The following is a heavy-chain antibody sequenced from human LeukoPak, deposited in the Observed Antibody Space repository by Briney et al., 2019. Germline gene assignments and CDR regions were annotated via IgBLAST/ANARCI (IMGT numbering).Heavy chain of an antibody. CDR1: GFNFDHYA. D-gene: IGHD5-12*01. V-gene: IGHV3-9*01. CDR2: SSWNGGCI. Sequence: PGGSLTLSCAASGFNFDHYAMHWVRQAQGKGLQGVSGSSWNGGCIGYVDSVKGRFTISRDNAKNSLFLQMNSLRAEDTAFYYCARGQYSGYDSQPDYWGQGTLVTVSS. CDR3: ARGQYSGYDSQPDY. J-gene: IGHJ4*02.